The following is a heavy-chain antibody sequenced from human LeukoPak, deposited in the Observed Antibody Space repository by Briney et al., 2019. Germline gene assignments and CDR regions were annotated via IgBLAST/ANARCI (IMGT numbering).Heavy chain of an antibody. CDR1: GYSFNIYE. CDR2: VNPNSGDT. V-gene: IGHV1-8*01. Sequence: ASVKVSCKTSGYSFNIYEINWVRQATGQGLEWMGWVNPNSGDTDYAQKFQGRLSMTRNTSISTAYMELSGLRLEDTAVYYCSRGPRFDPWGQGTQVTVSS. CDR3: SRGPRFDP. J-gene: IGHJ5*02.